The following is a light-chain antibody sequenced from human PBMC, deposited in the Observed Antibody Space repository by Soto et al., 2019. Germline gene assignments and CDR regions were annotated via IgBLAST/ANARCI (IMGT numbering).Light chain of an antibody. CDR2: GAS. J-gene: IGKJ1*01. V-gene: IGKV3-20*01. CDR3: QQYGDSPWK. CDR1: QSVGSTY. Sequence: EVVLTQSPGTLSLSPGERATLSCRASQSVGSTYLAWYQRKPGQAPRLLIYGASSRATGIPDRFSGSGSGTDFTLTISRLEPEDFAVYYCQQYGDSPWKFGQGTKV.